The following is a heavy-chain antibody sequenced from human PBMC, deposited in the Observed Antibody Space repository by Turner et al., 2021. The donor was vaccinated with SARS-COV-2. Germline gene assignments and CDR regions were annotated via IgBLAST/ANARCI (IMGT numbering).Heavy chain of an antibody. Sequence: QVQLVQSGAEVKKPGSSVKVSCKASGGTFSSYAISWVRQAPGQGLEWMGGIIPIFGTANCAKKFQGRVTIAADKSTSTAYMELSSLRFEDTAVYYCARGATLVRGVIENLYYYYYGMDVWGQGTTVTVSS. V-gene: IGHV1-69*06. J-gene: IGHJ6*02. D-gene: IGHD3-10*01. CDR2: IIPIFGTA. CDR1: GGTFSSYA. CDR3: ARGATLVRGVIENLYYYYYGMDV.